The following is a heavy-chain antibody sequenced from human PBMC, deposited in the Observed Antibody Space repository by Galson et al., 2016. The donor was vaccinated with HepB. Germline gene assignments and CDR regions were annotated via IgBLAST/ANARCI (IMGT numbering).Heavy chain of an antibody. CDR2: IRTGKNRYAT. J-gene: IGHJ6*02. CDR1: GFTFSVSA. CDR3: TRLDYGMDA. Sequence: SLRLSCAASGFTFSVSAMHWVRQASGKGLEWVGRIRTGKNRYATAYGGSVQGRFTISRDDSKNTAYLQMNSLKIEDTAVYYCTRLDYGMDAWGQGTTVTVS. V-gene: IGHV3-73*01.